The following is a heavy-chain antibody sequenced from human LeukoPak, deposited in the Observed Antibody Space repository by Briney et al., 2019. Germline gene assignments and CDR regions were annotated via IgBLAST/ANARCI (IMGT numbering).Heavy chain of an antibody. CDR3: ARGGIFGVVIVQPYFDY. Sequence: TTSETLSLTCAVSGGSISSGGYSWSWIRQPPGKGLEWIGYIYHSGSTYYNPSLKSRVTISVDRSKNQFSLKLSSVTAADTAVYYCARGGIFGVVIVQPYFDYWGQGTLVTVSS. V-gene: IGHV4-30-2*01. D-gene: IGHD3-3*01. CDR1: GGSISSGGYS. CDR2: IYHSGST. J-gene: IGHJ4*02.